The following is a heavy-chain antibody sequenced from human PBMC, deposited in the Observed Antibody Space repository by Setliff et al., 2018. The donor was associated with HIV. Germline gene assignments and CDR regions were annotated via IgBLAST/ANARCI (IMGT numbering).Heavy chain of an antibody. CDR3: ARARLQGIVTAVGPRDNCLDP. D-gene: IGHD1-26*01. J-gene: IGHJ5*02. CDR2: ISAYNGNA. Sequence: ASVKVSCKASGYTFPSYGISWVRQAPGQGLEWMGWISAYNGNANYAQKFQGRVTMTTDTSTSTAYLELRSLTSDDTAVYYCARARLQGIVTAVGPRDNCLDPWGQGTRVTVSS. CDR1: GYTFPSYG. V-gene: IGHV1-18*01.